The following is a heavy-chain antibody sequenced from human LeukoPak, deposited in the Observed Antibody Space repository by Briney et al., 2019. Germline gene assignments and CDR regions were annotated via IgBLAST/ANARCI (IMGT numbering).Heavy chain of an antibody. J-gene: IGHJ4*02. Sequence: PGGSLRLSCAASGFTFSSYAMSWVRQAPGKGLEWLSAIRGSGGSTSYADPVKSRFTISRDNAKNYVYLQMNSLRAEDTAVYYCATASRITNCYDYWGQGTLVTVSS. V-gene: IGHV3-23*01. D-gene: IGHD2-2*01. CDR2: IRGSGGST. CDR3: ATASRITNCYDY. CDR1: GFTFSSYA.